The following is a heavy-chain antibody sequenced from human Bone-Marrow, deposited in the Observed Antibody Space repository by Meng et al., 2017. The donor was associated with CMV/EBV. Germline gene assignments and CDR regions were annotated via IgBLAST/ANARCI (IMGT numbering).Heavy chain of an antibody. CDR1: TNYD. D-gene: IGHD3-3*01. J-gene: IGHJ5*02. CDR2: MNPNSGNT. CDR3: ARAFRWGKIFGVVTPRWFDP. Sequence: TNYDSNWVRQANGQGLEWMGWMNPNSGNTGYAQKFRGRVTMTRNTSTNTAYMELSSLRSEDTAMYYCARAFRWGKIFGVVTPRWFDPWGQGTLVTVSS. V-gene: IGHV1-8*01.